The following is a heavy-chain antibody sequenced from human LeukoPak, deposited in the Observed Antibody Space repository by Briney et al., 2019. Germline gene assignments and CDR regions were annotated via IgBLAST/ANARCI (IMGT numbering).Heavy chain of an antibody. V-gene: IGHV3-21*01. Sequence: PGGSLRLSCAASGFTFSSYSMNWVRQAPGKGLEWVSSISSSSSYIYYADSVKGRFTISRDNAKNSLYLQMNSLRAEDTAVYYCAKTLGQDYSSSSYYYYYMDVWGKGTTVTVSS. J-gene: IGHJ6*03. CDR3: AKTLGQDYSSSSYYYYYMDV. D-gene: IGHD6-6*01. CDR2: ISSSSSYI. CDR1: GFTFSSYS.